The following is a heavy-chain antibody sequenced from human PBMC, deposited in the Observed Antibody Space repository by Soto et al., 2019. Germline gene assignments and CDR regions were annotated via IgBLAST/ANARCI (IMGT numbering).Heavy chain of an antibody. J-gene: IGHJ4*02. D-gene: IGHD3-22*01. CDR2: INHSGST. CDR3: ASPSRFDSSGYYFDS. V-gene: IGHV4-34*01. Sequence: PSETLSLTCAVYGGSFSGYYWSWIRQPPGKGLEWIGEINHSGSTKYNPSLKSRVTISVDTSKNQFSLKLSSVTAADTAVYYCASPSRFDSSGYYFDSWGQGNQVTVSS. CDR1: GGSFSGYY.